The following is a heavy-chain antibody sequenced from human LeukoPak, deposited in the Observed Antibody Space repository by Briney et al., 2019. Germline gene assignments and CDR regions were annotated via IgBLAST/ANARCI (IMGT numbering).Heavy chain of an antibody. CDR2: ISNDGNNK. J-gene: IGHJ4*02. D-gene: IGHD2-2*03. Sequence: GGSLRLSCAASGFSFSYYGMHWVRQAPGKGLEWVAFISNDGNNKDYADSVKGRFTISRDNSKNTLYLQMDSLRSEDTAVYHCAKDGYCDNTSCYPHHLHSWGQGTLVTVSS. CDR1: GFSFSYYG. V-gene: IGHV3-30*18. CDR3: AKDGYCDNTSCYPHHLHS.